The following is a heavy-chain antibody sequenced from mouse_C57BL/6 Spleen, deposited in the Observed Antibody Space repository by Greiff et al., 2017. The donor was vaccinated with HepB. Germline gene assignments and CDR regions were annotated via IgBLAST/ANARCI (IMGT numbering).Heavy chain of an antibody. CDR3: TRTADYDAMDY. D-gene: IGHD3-1*01. CDR1: GYTFTDYE. CDR2: IDPETGGT. Sequence: VQLQQSGAELVRPGASVTLSCKASGYTFTDYEMHWVKQTPVHGLEWIGAIDPETGGTAYNQKFKGKAILTADKSSSTAYMELRSLTSEDSAVYYCTRTADYDAMDYWGQGTSVTVSS. V-gene: IGHV1-15*01. J-gene: IGHJ4*01.